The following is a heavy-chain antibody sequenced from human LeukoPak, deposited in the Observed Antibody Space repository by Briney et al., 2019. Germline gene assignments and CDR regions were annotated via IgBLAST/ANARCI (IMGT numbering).Heavy chain of an antibody. V-gene: IGHV4-39*07. CDR2: IYYSGST. CDR3: ARENTSMAYFDS. CDR1: GGSISSSSYY. Sequence: SETLSLTCTVSGGSISSSSYYWGWIRQPPGKGLEWIGSIYYSGSTYYNPSLKSRVTISVDTSKNQFSLKLKSVTAADTAVYYCARENTSMAYFDSWGQGTLVTVAS. D-gene: IGHD5-18*01. J-gene: IGHJ4*02.